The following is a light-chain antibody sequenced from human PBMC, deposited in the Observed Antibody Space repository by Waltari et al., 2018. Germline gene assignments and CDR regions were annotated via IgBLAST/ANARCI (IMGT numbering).Light chain of an antibody. J-gene: IGLJ2*01. CDR3: YSTDGSGNERV. CDR2: EDS. V-gene: IGLV3-10*01. Sequence: SYELTQPPSVSVSPGQTARITCSGDALPRQYAYWYQQKSGKAPVLVMYEDSKRPPGIPERFSGSGSGTMATLTISGAQAEDEADYYCYSTDGSGNERVFGGGTKLTV. CDR1: ALPRQY.